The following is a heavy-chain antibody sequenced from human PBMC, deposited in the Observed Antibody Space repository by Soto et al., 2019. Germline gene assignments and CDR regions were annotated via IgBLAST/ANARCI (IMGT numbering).Heavy chain of an antibody. CDR1: GFSFSSYG. CDR2: IWYNGSNR. CDR3: ARQLDVPYAGYAMDV. Sequence: QVHLVESGGGVVQPGRSLRLSCAASGFSFSSYGMLWVRQAPGKGLEWVALIWYNGSNRYYGESVKGRFTISRDNSKNTLYLEMHSLRVEDTGVYYCARQLDVPYAGYAMDVWGQGTTVTFSS. J-gene: IGHJ6*02. D-gene: IGHD2-2*01. V-gene: IGHV3-33*01.